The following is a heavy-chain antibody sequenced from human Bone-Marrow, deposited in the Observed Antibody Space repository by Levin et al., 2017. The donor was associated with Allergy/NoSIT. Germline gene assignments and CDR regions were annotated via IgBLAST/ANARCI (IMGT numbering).Heavy chain of an antibody. CDR2: IIPMFGAP. CDR1: GGAFSSYG. CDR3: ARNPRGDFNFWRGSFRWLDP. D-gene: IGHD3-3*01. V-gene: IGHV1-69*13. Sequence: ASVKVSCKTSGGAFSSYGITWVRQAPGQRFEWMGGIIPMFGAPNYAQRFEGRISITADESTTTVYMDLSSLTSEDTAVYYCARNPRGDFNFWRGSFRWLDPWGQGTLITVSS. J-gene: IGHJ5*02.